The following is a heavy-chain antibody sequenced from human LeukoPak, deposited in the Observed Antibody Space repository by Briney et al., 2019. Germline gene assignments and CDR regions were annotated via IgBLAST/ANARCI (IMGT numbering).Heavy chain of an antibody. CDR3: VKESRVVRGVIMDAFDM. J-gene: IGHJ3*02. Sequence: GGSLRLSCSASGFTFSGYAMHWDRQAPGKGLEYVSGISINGGSTDYADSVKGRFTISRDNSKNTVYLQMSSLRAEDTAAYYCVKESRVVRGVIMDAFDMWGQGTMVTVSS. CDR1: GFTFSGYA. V-gene: IGHV3-64D*06. CDR2: ISINGGST. D-gene: IGHD3-10*01.